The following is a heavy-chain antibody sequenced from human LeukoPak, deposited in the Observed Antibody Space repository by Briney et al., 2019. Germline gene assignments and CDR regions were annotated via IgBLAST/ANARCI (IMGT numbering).Heavy chain of an antibody. CDR2: IIPILGIA. D-gene: IGHD2-15*01. V-gene: IGHV1-69*04. CDR3: ARYSDGGSSDYFDY. CDR1: GGTFSSYA. Sequence: SVKVSCKASGGTFSSYAISWVRQAPGQGLEWMGRIIPILGIANYAQKFQGRVTITADESTSTAYMELSSLRSEDTAVYYCARYSDGGSSDYFDYWGQGTLVTVSS. J-gene: IGHJ4*02.